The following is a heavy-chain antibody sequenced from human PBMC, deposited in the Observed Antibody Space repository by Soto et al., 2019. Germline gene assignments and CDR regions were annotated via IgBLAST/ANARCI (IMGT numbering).Heavy chain of an antibody. V-gene: IGHV1-3*01. J-gene: IGHJ6*02. CDR2: INAGNGNT. D-gene: IGHD6-19*01. CDR1: GYTFTSYA. Sequence: ASVKVSCKASGYTFTSYAMHWVRQAPGQRLEWMGWINAGNGNTKYSQKFQGRVTITRDTSASTAYMELSSLRSEDTAVYYCARGVAGVTSSLAHGMDVWGQGTTVTVSS. CDR3: ARGVAGVTSSLAHGMDV.